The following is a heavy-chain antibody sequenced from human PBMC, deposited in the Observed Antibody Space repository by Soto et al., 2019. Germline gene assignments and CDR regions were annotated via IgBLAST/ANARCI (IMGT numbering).Heavy chain of an antibody. J-gene: IGHJ4*02. V-gene: IGHV3-30*03. CDR2: ISYDGSNK. Sequence: QVQLVESGGGVVQPGRSLRLSCAASGFTFSSYGMHWVRQAPGKGLEWVAVISYDGSNKYYADSVKGRFTISRDKSKNTMYLKMNVMRAEDTAVYYCAPWFGAFDYWGQGTLVTVSS. CDR1: GFTFSSYG. CDR3: APWFGAFDY. D-gene: IGHD3-10*01.